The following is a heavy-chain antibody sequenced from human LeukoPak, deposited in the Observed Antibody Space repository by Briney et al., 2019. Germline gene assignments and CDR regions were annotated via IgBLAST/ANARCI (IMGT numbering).Heavy chain of an antibody. J-gene: IGHJ4*02. V-gene: IGHV4-39*01. CDR2: IYYSGST. D-gene: IGHD3-3*01. CDR3: ARLRSGYHDY. CDR1: GGXISRSSRYY. Sequence: SETLSLTCTVSGGXISRSSRYYWGWIRQPPGKGLEWIGSIYYSGSTYYNPSLKSRVTISVDTPKNQFSLKLSSVTAADTAVYYCARLRSGYHDYWGQGTLVTVSS.